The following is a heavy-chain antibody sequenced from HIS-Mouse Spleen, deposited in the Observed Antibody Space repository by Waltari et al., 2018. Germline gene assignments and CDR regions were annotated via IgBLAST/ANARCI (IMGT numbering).Heavy chain of an antibody. CDR3: AREIPYSSSWYDWYFDL. J-gene: IGHJ2*01. Sequence: QLQLQESGPGLVKPSETLSLTCTVSGGSISSSSYYWGWIRQPPGKGLGWIGSIYYSGDTYHNPALKSRVTISVDTSKNQFSLKLSAVTAADTAVYYCAREIPYSSSWYDWYFDLWGRGTLVTVSS. V-gene: IGHV4-39*07. D-gene: IGHD6-13*01. CDR2: IYYSGDT. CDR1: GGSISSSSYY.